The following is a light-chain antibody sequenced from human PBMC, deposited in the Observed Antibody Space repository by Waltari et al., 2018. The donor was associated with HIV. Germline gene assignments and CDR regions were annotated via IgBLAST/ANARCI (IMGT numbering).Light chain of an antibody. CDR1: SSNIGTGYH. V-gene: IGLV1-40*01. J-gene: IGLJ1*01. CDR3: QTYDNSLGGYV. CDR2: GNT. Sequence: QSVLTQPPSVSGAPGQRVTISCTGSSSNIGTGYHVHWYQQFPGTAPKLVIFGNTNRPSGFPDRFSGSKSGTSASLAITGLQAEDEADYYCQTYDNSLGGYVFGTGTKVTVL.